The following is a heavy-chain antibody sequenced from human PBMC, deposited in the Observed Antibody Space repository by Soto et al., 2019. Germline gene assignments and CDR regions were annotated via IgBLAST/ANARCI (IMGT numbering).Heavy chain of an antibody. CDR3: VRHGAGGYGLGWFAP. V-gene: IGHV4-31*03. D-gene: IGHD2-15*01. CDR2: IYHTGST. Sequence: QVQLQESGPGLVKPSQTLSLTCTVSGDSISRGGYYYNWIRHLPGKGLEWIGYIYHTGSTNYNPSLKSRVTISVDTSKNQLSLELRSVTAADTAVYYCVRHGAGGYGLGWFAPWGQGTLVTVSS. CDR1: GDSISRGGYY. J-gene: IGHJ5*01.